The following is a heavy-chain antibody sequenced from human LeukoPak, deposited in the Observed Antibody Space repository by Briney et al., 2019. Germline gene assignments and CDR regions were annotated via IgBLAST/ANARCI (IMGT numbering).Heavy chain of an antibody. J-gene: IGHJ4*02. V-gene: IGHV1-46*01. D-gene: IGHD2-2*01. Sequence: ASVKVSCKASGYTFTSYYMHWVRQAPGQGLEWMGIINPSGGSTSYAQKFQGRVTMTRDTSTSTVYMELSSLRSEDTAMYYCARHQGPRVVPAAIDYWGQGTLVTVSS. CDR3: ARHQGPRVVPAAIDY. CDR2: INPSGGST. CDR1: GYTFTSYY.